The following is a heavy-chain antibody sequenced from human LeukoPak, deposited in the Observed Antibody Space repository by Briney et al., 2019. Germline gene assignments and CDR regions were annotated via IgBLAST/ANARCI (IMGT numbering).Heavy chain of an antibody. CDR2: ISSFSGTI. V-gene: IGHV3-48*01. Sequence: PGGSLRLSCVASGITFSSYSMNWVRQAPGEGLEWVSYISSFSGTINYADSVKGRFTISRDNAKNSLYLQMNSLRAEDTAVYYCAELGITMIGGVWGKGTTVTISS. J-gene: IGHJ6*04. CDR1: GITFSSYS. D-gene: IGHD3-10*02. CDR3: AELGITMIGGV.